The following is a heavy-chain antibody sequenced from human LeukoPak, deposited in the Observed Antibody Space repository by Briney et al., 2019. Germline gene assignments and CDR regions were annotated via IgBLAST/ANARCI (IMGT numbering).Heavy chain of an antibody. J-gene: IGHJ6*02. D-gene: IGHD3-10*01. CDR2: ISSSSSYI. CDR3: ARDSRLWFGELYPNXXYXMDV. CDR1: GFTFSTYS. V-gene: IGHV3-21*01. Sequence: GGSLRLSCGASGFTFSTYSMNWVRQAPGKGLEWVSSISSSSSYIYYADSVKGRFTISRDNAKNSLYLQMNSLRAEDTAVYYCARDSRLWFGELYPNXXYXMDVWGQGTTVTVSS.